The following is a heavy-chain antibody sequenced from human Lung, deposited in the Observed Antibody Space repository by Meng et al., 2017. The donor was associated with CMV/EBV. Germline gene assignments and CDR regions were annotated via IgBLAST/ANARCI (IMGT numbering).Heavy chain of an antibody. J-gene: IGHJ6*01. V-gene: IGHV3-7*01. CDR3: AGSMLGVNRYYYGMDV. Sequence: GGSLRLXCAASGFTFSSFWMAWVRQAPGKGLEWVGNIKQDESEIQYVGSMKGRFTITRDNAKNSLFLQMNSLRAEDTAVYYCAGSMLGVNRYYYGMDVWGAGNXVNGAS. CDR1: GFTFSSFW. D-gene: IGHD3-16*01. CDR2: IKQDESEI.